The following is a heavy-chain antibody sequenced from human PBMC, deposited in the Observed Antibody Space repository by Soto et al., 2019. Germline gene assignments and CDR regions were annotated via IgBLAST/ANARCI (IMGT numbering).Heavy chain of an antibody. Sequence: SETLSLTCTVSGGSISSSSYYWGWIRQPPGKGLEWIGSIYYSGSTYYNPSLKSRVTISVDTSKNQFSLKLSSVTAADTAVYYCRSVYDSPYYYYMDVWGKGTTVTVSS. CDR3: RSVYDSPYYYYMDV. CDR1: GGSISSSSYY. CDR2: IYYSGST. J-gene: IGHJ6*03. D-gene: IGHD2-8*01. V-gene: IGHV4-39*01.